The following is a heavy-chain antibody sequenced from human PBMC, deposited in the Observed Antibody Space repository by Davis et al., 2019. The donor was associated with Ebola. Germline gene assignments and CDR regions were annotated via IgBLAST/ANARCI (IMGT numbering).Heavy chain of an antibody. V-gene: IGHV1-46*01. CDR2: INPSGGST. CDR3: ARASYGSGTYYTTVHFDY. Sequence: AASVKVSCKASGYTFTSYYMHWVRQAPGQGLEWMGIINPSGGSTTYAQKFQGRVTLTRDTSTSTVSMDLSSLRSEDTAVYYCARASYGSGTYYTTVHFDYWGQGTLVPVSS. CDR1: GYTFTSYY. J-gene: IGHJ4*02. D-gene: IGHD3-10*01.